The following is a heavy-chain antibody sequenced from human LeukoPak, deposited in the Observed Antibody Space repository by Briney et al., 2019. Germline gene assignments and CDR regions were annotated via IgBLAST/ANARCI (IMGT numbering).Heavy chain of an antibody. CDR3: ARVRPVGYDSSGFPDY. D-gene: IGHD3-22*01. J-gene: IGHJ4*02. CDR2: IYHSGST. V-gene: IGHV4-38-2*02. CDR1: GYSISSGYY. Sequence: SETLSLTCTVSGYSISSGYYWGWIRQPPGKGLEWIGSIYHSGSTYYNPSLKSRVTISVDTSKNQFSLKLSSVTAADTAVYYCARVRPVGYDSSGFPDYWGQGTLVTVSS.